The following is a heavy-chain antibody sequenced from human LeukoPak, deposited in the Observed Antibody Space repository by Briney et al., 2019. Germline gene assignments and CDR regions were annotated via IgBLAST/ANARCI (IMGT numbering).Heavy chain of an antibody. CDR3: ARGDRDLYCSSTSCYPVL. CDR1: GFTFDDYA. V-gene: IGHV3-43*02. D-gene: IGHD2-2*01. J-gene: IGHJ4*02. CDR2: ISGDGGST. Sequence: PGGSLRLSCAASGFTFDDYAMHWVRQAPGKGLEWVSLISGDGGSTYYADSVKGRFTISRDNAKNSLYLRMNSLRAEDTAVYYCARGDRDLYCSSTSCYPVLGGQGTLVTVSS.